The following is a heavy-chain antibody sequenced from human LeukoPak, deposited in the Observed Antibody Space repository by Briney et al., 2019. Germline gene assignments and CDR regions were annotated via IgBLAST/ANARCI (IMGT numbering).Heavy chain of an antibody. V-gene: IGHV3-30*02. CDR1: GFTFSSYG. J-gene: IGHJ4*02. CDR2: IWYDGSNK. Sequence: QSGGSLRLSCAASGFTFSSYGMHWARQAPGKGLEWVAVIWYDGSNKYYADSVKGRFTISRDNSKNTLYLQMNNARVDDTAVYYCAKEVGYGSPYFDYWGQGTLVTVSS. CDR3: AKEVGYGSPYFDY. D-gene: IGHD5-12*01.